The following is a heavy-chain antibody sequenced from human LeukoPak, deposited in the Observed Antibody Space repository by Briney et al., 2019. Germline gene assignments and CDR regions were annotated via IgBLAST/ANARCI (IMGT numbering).Heavy chain of an antibody. CDR1: GFTFISYS. J-gene: IGHJ4*02. CDR3: ARDIEYSSSSGMCDY. Sequence: GGSLRLSCAASGFTFISYSINWVRQAPGKGLEWVSFISSSSSYIYYADSVKGRFTISRDNAKNSLYLQMNSLRAEDTAVYYCARDIEYSSSSGMCDYWGQGTLVTVSS. CDR2: ISSSSSYI. V-gene: IGHV3-21*01. D-gene: IGHD6-6*01.